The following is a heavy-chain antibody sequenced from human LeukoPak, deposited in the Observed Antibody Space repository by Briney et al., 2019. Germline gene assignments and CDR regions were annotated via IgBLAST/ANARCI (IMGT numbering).Heavy chain of an antibody. D-gene: IGHD6-6*01. J-gene: IGHJ4*02. V-gene: IGHV3-30*02. CDR2: IRYDGSNK. CDR3: AKGSDATARPGLDY. CDR1: GFTFSSYG. Sequence: GGSLRLSCAASGFTFSSYGMYWVRQAPGKGLEWVAFIRYDGSNKYYADSVKGRFTISRDNSKNTLYLQMNSLRAEDTAVYYCAKGSDATARPGLDYWGQGFLVTVSS.